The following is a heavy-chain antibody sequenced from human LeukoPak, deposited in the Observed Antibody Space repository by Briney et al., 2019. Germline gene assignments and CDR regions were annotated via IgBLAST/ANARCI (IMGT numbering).Heavy chain of an antibody. D-gene: IGHD3-22*01. CDR1: GGSISSSSYY. J-gene: IGHJ4*02. V-gene: IGHV4-39*07. Sequence: SETLSLTCIVSGGSISSSSYYWGWIRQPPGKGLEWIGSIYYSGSTYYNPSLKSRVTISVDTSKNQFSLKLSSVTAADTAVYYCARQYYYDSSGYYPHYYFDYWGQGTLVTVSS. CDR3: ARQYYYDSSGYYPHYYFDY. CDR2: IYYSGST.